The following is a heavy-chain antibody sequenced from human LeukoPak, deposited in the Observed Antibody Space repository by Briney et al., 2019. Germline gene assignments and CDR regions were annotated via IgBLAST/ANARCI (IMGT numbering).Heavy chain of an antibody. V-gene: IGHV3-23*01. Sequence: GGSLRLSCAASGFTFSSYAMNWVRQAPGKGLEWVSAINGRGDNPYYADSVKGRFTISRDNSKSTLFLQMNSLRAEDTAIYYCAKDRVSPGFNLFDPWGQGTLVTVSS. D-gene: IGHD2/OR15-2a*01. CDR1: GFTFSSYA. CDR2: INGRGDNP. CDR3: AKDRVSPGFNLFDP. J-gene: IGHJ5*02.